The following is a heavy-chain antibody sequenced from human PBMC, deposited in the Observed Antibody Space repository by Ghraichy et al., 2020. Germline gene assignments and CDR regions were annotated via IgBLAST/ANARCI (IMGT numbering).Heavy chain of an antibody. Sequence: ASVKVSCKASGYTFTSYGISWVRQAPGQGLEWMGWISAYNGNTNYAQKLQGRVTMTTDTSTSTAYMELRSLRSDDTAVYYCARLWTFVVAYGMDVWGQGTTVTVSS. J-gene: IGHJ6*02. CDR1: GYTFTSYG. V-gene: IGHV1-18*01. CDR2: ISAYNGNT. CDR3: ARLWTFVVAYGMDV. D-gene: IGHD2-2*01.